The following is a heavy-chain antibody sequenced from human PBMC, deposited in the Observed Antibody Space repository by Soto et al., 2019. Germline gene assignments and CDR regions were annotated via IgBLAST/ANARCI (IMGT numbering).Heavy chain of an antibody. D-gene: IGHD3-3*01. CDR3: ARGPPITIFGVARPLDV. Sequence: LETLSLTCAVYGGSFSGYYWSWIRQPPGKGLEWIGEINHSGSTNYNPSLKSRVTISVDTSKNQFSLKLSSVTAADTAVYYCARGPPITIFGVARPLDVWGKGTTVTVSS. CDR1: GGSFSGYY. CDR2: INHSGST. J-gene: IGHJ6*04. V-gene: IGHV4-34*01.